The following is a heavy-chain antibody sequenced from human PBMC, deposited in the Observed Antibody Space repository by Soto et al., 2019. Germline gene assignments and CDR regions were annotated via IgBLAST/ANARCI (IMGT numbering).Heavy chain of an antibody. CDR1: GYTFTSYD. CDR3: ARGGKYYDILTGYQNSGWFDP. J-gene: IGHJ5*02. CDR2: MNPNSGNT. V-gene: IGHV1-8*01. D-gene: IGHD3-9*01. Sequence: QVQLVQSGAEVKKPGASVKVSCKASGYTFTSYDINWVRQATGQGLEWMGWMNPNSGNTGYAQKFQGRVTMTRNTSRSTAYRELSSLRSEDTAVYYCARGGKYYDILTGYQNSGWFDPWGQGTLVTVSS.